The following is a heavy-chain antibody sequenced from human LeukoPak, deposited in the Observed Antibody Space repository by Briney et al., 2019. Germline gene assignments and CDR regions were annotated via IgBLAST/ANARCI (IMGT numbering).Heavy chain of an antibody. D-gene: IGHD6-19*01. V-gene: IGHV4-34*01. Sequence: PSETLSLTCAVYGGSFSGYYWSWIRQPPGKGLEWIGEINHSGSTNYNPSLKSRVTISVDTSKNQFSLKLSSVTAADTAVYYCAREPVAGCVPAVIPLPHYGMDVWGQGTTVTVSS. CDR1: GGSFSGYY. J-gene: IGHJ6*02. CDR2: INHSGST. CDR3: AREPVAGCVPAVIPLPHYGMDV.